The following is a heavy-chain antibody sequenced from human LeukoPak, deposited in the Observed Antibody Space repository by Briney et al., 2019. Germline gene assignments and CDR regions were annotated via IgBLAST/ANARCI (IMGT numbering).Heavy chain of an antibody. V-gene: IGHV4-59*08. CDR1: GGSFSSYD. D-gene: IGHD3/OR15-3a*01. CDR2: IYYSGST. J-gene: IGHJ3*01. CDR3: ARQGSVGLADAFDV. Sequence: PAETLSLTCTVSGGSFSSYDWSWIRQPPGKGLEWMGYIYYSGSTIYNPSLKSRVAMSVDTSKDQFSLKLTSVTAADTALYYCARQGSVGLADAFDVWGQGTMVTVSS.